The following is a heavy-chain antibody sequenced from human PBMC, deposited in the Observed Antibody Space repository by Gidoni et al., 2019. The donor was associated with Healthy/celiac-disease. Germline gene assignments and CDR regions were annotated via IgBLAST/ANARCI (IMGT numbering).Heavy chain of an antibody. CDR2: INHSGST. D-gene: IGHD3-3*01. CDR1: GGSFSGYY. J-gene: IGHJ4*02. CDR3: ARIDGVVSAFPPPQYETSRYFDY. Sequence: QVQLQQWGAGLLKPSETLSLTCAVYGGSFSGYYWSWIRQPPGKGLEWIGEINHSGSTNYNPSLKSRVTISVDTSKNQFSLKLSSVTAADTAVYYCARIDGVVSAFPPPQYETSRYFDYWGQGTLVTVSS. V-gene: IGHV4-34*01.